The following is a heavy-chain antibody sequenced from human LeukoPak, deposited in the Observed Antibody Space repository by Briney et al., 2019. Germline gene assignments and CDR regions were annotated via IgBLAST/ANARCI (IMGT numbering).Heavy chain of an antibody. CDR1: GGSFSGYY. CDR2: VNHSGST. CDR3: ARVLRRRLIVVVMGSYFDY. V-gene: IGHV4-34*01. Sequence: PSETLSLTCAVYGGSFSGYYWSWIRQPPGKGLEWIGEVNHSGSTNYNPSLKSRVTISVDTSKNQFSLKLSSVTAADTAVYYCARVLRRRLIVVVMGSYFDYWGQGTLVTVSS. D-gene: IGHD3-22*01. J-gene: IGHJ4*02.